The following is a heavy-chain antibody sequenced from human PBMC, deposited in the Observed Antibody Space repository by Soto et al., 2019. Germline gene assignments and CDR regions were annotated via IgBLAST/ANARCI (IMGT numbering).Heavy chain of an antibody. CDR2: ISADNGNT. CDR1: DYTFTTYG. J-gene: IGHJ4*02. Sequence: QVQLVQSGAEVKKPGASVKVSCKASDYTFTTYGISWVRQAPGQGLEWMGWISADNGNTNYAQKFQGRVTVTTDTATSTAYMEVRSLRSDDTAVYYCARDRAVNSGWYLDYWGQGTLVTVSS. CDR3: ARDRAVNSGWYLDY. V-gene: IGHV1-18*01. D-gene: IGHD6-19*01.